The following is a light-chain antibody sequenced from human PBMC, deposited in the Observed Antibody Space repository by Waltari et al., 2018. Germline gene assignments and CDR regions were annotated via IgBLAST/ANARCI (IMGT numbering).Light chain of an antibody. Sequence: SSELTQPSSVSVSPGQTATITSSGDFFAKQYARCFQQRSGTKPVFVVYRDTERASGIPVRFSASSSGTTVTLTISGAQVDDEADYYCYSTSDNTQMFGGGTKLTVL. V-gene: IGLV3-27*01. J-gene: IGLJ3*02. CDR2: RDT. CDR3: YSTSDNTQM. CDR1: FFAKQY.